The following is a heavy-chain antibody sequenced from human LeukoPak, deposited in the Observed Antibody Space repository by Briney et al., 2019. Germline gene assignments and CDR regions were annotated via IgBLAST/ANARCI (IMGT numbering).Heavy chain of an antibody. Sequence: TPSETLSLTCTVSGGSISSGGYYWSWIRQHPGKGLEWIGYIYYSGSTYYNSSLKSRLTISVDTSKNQFSLKLSSVTAADTAIYYCARYCSGGSCLHFDYWGQGTLVTVSS. CDR1: GGSISSGGYY. J-gene: IGHJ4*02. V-gene: IGHV4-31*03. D-gene: IGHD2-15*01. CDR3: ARYCSGGSCLHFDY. CDR2: IYYSGST.